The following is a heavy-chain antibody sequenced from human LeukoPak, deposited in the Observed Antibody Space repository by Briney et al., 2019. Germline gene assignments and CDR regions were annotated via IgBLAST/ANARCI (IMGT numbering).Heavy chain of an antibody. Sequence: PSETLSLTCAVHGGSFSGYYWSWIRQPPGKGLEWIGEINHSGSTNYNPSLKSRVTISVDTSKNQFSLKLSSVTAADTAVYYCARGLGSYYGGPVDYWGQGTLVTVSS. CDR1: GGSFSGYY. CDR2: INHSGST. D-gene: IGHD1-26*01. V-gene: IGHV4-34*01. J-gene: IGHJ4*02. CDR3: ARGLGSYYGGPVDY.